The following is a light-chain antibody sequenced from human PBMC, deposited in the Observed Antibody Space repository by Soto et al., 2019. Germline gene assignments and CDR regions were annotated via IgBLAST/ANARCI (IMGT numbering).Light chain of an antibody. J-gene: IGKJ1*01. CDR2: QVS. CDR1: QSLEYSDGNTF. V-gene: IGKV2-30*01. CDR3: MQGTHWPWT. Sequence: DVVLTQSPLSLPVTLGQPASMSCRSSQSLEYSDGNTFLNWFHQRPGQSPRRLIYQVSNRDSGVPDRFPGSGSGTDFTLRISRVEAEDVGLYFCMQGTHWPWTVGQGTKVEI.